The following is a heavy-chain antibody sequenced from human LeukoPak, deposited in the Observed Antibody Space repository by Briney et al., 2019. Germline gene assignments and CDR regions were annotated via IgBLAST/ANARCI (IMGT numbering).Heavy chain of an antibody. V-gene: IGHV1-2*02. CDR2: INPNSGGT. D-gene: IGHD3-10*01. CDR1: GYTFTGYY. J-gene: IGHJ5*02. CDR3: ARDSRRGVTSYNWFDP. Sequence: ASVKLSCKASGYTFTGYYMHWVRQAPGQGLEWLGWINPNSGGTNYAQKFQGRVTMTRDTSISTAYMELSRLRSDDTAVYYCARDSRRGVTSYNWFDPWGQGTLVTVSS.